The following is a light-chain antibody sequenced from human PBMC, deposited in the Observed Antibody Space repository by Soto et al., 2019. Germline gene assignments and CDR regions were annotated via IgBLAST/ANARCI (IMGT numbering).Light chain of an antibody. V-gene: IGKV1-6*01. J-gene: IGKJ4*01. CDR2: AAS. Sequence: AIQMTQSPSSLSASVGDRVTISCRASQAIRNDVGWYQQTPGKAPKLLIYAASTLQTGVPSRFSGSGSGTDFTLTISSLQPEDFATYYCLQDYNYPLTFGGGTKVEIK. CDR3: LQDYNYPLT. CDR1: QAIRND.